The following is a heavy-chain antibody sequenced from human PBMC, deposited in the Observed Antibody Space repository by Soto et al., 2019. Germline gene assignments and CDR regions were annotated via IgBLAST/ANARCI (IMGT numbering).Heavy chain of an antibody. V-gene: IGHV2-5*02. J-gene: IGHJ5*02. CDR2: IYWDDDK. Sequence: SGPTLVNPTQTLTLTCTFSGFSLSTSGVGVGWTRQPPGKALEWLALIYWDDDKRYSPSLKSRLTITKDTSKNQVVLTMTNVDPVDTATYYCAQSQYXYGSGSYYNEGYNWFDPWGQGTLVTVSS. CDR3: AQSQYXYGSGSYYNEGYNWFDP. D-gene: IGHD3-10*01. CDR1: GFSLSTSGVG.